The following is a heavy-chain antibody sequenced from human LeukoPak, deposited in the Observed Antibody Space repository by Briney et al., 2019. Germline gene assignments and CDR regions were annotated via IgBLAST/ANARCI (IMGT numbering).Heavy chain of an antibody. J-gene: IGHJ2*01. CDR3: ARDLSAATTDGYFDL. Sequence: GRSLRLSCAASGFTFSSYGMHWVRQAPGKGLEWVAVIWYDGSSKYYADSVKGRFTISRDNSKNTLYLQMNSLRAEDTAVYYCARDLSAATTDGYFDLWGRGTLVTVSS. CDR2: IWYDGSSK. V-gene: IGHV3-33*01. D-gene: IGHD4-17*01. CDR1: GFTFSSYG.